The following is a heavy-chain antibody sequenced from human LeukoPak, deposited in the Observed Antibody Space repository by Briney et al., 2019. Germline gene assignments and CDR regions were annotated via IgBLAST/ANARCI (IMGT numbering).Heavy chain of an antibody. CDR3: AAALAIAAAGMYDYYGMDV. Sequence: SVKVSCKASGFTFTSSAVQWVRRARGQRLEWRGWIVFGSGNTNYAQKFQERVTITRDMSTSTAYMELSSLRSEDTAVYYCAAALAIAAAGMYDYYGMDVWGQGTTVTVSS. V-gene: IGHV1-58*01. CDR2: IVFGSGNT. CDR1: GFTFTSSA. J-gene: IGHJ6*02. D-gene: IGHD6-13*01.